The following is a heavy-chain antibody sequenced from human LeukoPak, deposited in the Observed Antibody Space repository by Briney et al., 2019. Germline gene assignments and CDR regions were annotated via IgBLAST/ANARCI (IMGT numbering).Heavy chain of an antibody. J-gene: IGHJ4*02. CDR2: INPSGGST. V-gene: IGHV1-46*01. CDR3: ARDMGDSSSWSTPGY. Sequence: ASVKVSCKASGYTFTSYYMHWVRQAPGQGLEWMGIINPSGGSTSYAQKFQGRVTMTRDTSTGTVYMELSSLRSEDTAVYYCARDMGDSSSWSTPGYWGQGTLVTVSS. D-gene: IGHD6-13*01. CDR1: GYTFTSYY.